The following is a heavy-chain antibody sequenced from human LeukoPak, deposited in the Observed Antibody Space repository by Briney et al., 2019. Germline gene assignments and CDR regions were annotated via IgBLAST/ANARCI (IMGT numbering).Heavy chain of an antibody. D-gene: IGHD5-18*01. V-gene: IGHV3-49*04. CDR2: IRSKAYGGTT. J-gene: IGHJ3*02. Sequence: GRSLRLSCTASGFTFGDYAMSWVRQAPGKGLEWVGFIRSKAYGGTTEYAASVKGRFTISRDDSKSIAYLQMNSLKTEDTAVYYCTRDDIAMVESAFDIWGQETMVTVSS. CDR1: GFTFGDYA. CDR3: TRDDIAMVESAFDI.